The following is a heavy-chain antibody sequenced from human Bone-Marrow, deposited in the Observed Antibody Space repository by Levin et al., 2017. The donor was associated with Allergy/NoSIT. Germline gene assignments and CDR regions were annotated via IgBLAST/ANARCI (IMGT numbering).Heavy chain of an antibody. V-gene: IGHV3-15*01. CDR2: IKSKSDGETT. D-gene: IGHD3-10*01. J-gene: IGHJ4*02. Sequence: PGGSLRLSCTVSGFTFSNAWMTWVRQAPGKGLEWVGLIKSKSDGETTDYAAPVKGRFTISRDDLKNTLYLQMNSLKTEDTAVYYCATDRIIFGSGSHWADYWGQGTLVTVSS. CDR1: GFTFSNAW. CDR3: ATDRIIFGSGSHWADY.